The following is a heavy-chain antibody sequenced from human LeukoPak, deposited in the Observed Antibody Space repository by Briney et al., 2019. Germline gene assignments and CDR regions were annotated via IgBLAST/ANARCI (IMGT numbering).Heavy chain of an antibody. J-gene: IGHJ4*02. Sequence: GGSLRLSCAASGFTFSSYVMHWVRQAPGKGLEWVAFIRDDGSNKYYADSVKGRFTISRDNSKNTLYLQMNSLRAEDTAVYYCAKDRSWASGYNHPGYWGQGTLVTVSS. D-gene: IGHD5-12*01. V-gene: IGHV3-30*02. CDR3: AKDRSWASGYNHPGY. CDR2: IRDDGSNK. CDR1: GFTFSSYV.